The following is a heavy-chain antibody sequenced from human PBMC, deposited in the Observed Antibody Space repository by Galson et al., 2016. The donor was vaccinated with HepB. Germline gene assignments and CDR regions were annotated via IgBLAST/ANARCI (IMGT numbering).Heavy chain of an antibody. CDR3: ARDPVPGAPVYLDY. CDR2: MSADGSHR. D-gene: IGHD2-2*01. J-gene: IGHJ4*02. Sequence: SLRLSCAASGFTFISYILHWVRQAPGKGLEWVAVMSADGSHRYYADSVKGRFTISRDNSKNTMYLQMNSLTTDDTAVYYCARDPVPGAPVYLDYWGQGTLVTVSS. V-gene: IGHV3-30*04. CDR1: GFTFISYI.